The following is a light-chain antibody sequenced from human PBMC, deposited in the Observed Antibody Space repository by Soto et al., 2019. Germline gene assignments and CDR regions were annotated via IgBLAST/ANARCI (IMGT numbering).Light chain of an antibody. CDR2: ATS. CDR3: QQSYSSPYT. Sequence: DIQMTQSPSSLSAAVGDSVTITCRASQDINKYLNWYHQTPGKAPKLLVFATSTLHNGVPSRFSGSRSGTDFSLTIISLQPEDFATYYCQQSYSSPYTFVQGTKLEI. J-gene: IGKJ2*01. V-gene: IGKV1-39*01. CDR1: QDINKY.